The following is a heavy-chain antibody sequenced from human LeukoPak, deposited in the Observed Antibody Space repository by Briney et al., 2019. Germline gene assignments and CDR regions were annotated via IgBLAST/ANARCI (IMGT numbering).Heavy chain of an antibody. D-gene: IGHD5-24*01. CDR1: GGSISSGGYY. V-gene: IGHV4-31*03. Sequence: SETLSLTCTVSGGSISSGGYYWSWIRQHPGKGLEWIGYIYYSGSTYYNPSLKSRVTISVDTSKNQFSLQLNSVTPEDTAVYYCARGIGWPYFDYWGQGTLVTVSS. CDR2: IYYSGST. CDR3: ARGIGWPYFDY. J-gene: IGHJ4*02.